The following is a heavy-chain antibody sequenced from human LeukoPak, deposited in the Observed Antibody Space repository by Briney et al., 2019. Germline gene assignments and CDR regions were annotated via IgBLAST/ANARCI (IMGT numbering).Heavy chain of an antibody. V-gene: IGHV3-53*01. D-gene: IGHD1-1*01. CDR3: ARSAAGTYY. Sequence: QPGGSLRLSCVVSGFTVSSNYMSWVRQAPGKGLEWVSVIYSGGSTYYADSVKGRFTISRDNSKNTLYLQMNSLRAEDTAVYYCARSAAGTYYWGQGTLVTVSS. J-gene: IGHJ4*02. CDR2: IYSGGST. CDR1: GFTVSSNY.